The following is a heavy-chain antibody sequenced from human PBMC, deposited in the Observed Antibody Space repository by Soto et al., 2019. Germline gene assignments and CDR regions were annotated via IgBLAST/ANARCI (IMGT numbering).Heavy chain of an antibody. CDR1: GFTFSSYA. CDR2: ISYDGSNK. Sequence: ESGGGVVQPGRSLRLSCAASGFTFSSYAMHWVRQAPGKGLEWVAVISYDGSNKYYADSVKGRFTISRDNSKNTLYLQMNSLRAEDTAVYYCARAGTLIVVVPAALGFDPWGQGTLVTVSS. D-gene: IGHD2-2*01. V-gene: IGHV3-30-3*01. J-gene: IGHJ5*02. CDR3: ARAGTLIVVVPAALGFDP.